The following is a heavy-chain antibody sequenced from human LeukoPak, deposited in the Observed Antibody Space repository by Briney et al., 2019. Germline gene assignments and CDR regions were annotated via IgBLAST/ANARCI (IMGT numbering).Heavy chain of an antibody. CDR2: IYHSGST. CDR1: GGSISSSSYY. J-gene: IGHJ3*02. D-gene: IGHD1-1*01. V-gene: IGHV4-39*07. CDR3: ARDLLGGNDSAFDI. Sequence: PSETLSLTCTVSGGSISSSSYYWGWIRQPPGKGLEWIGSIYHSGSTYYNPSLKSRVTISVDTSKNQFSLKLSSVTAADTAVYYCARDLLGGNDSAFDIWGQGTMVTVSS.